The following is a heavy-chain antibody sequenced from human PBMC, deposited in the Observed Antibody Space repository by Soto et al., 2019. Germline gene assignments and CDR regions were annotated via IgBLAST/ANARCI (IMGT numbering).Heavy chain of an antibody. CDR2: IYPGDSDT. CDR1: GYSLSDYW. V-gene: IGHV5-51*01. CDR3: ARRGQYCSTSSCRFDP. J-gene: IGHJ5*02. Sequence: VESVKISCNASGYSLSDYWIGWVRQMPGKGLEWMGVIYPGDSDTRYSPSFQGQVTISADKSISTTYLQWSSLKASDTAMYYCARRGQYCSTSSCRFDPWGQGTLVTVSS. D-gene: IGHD2-2*01.